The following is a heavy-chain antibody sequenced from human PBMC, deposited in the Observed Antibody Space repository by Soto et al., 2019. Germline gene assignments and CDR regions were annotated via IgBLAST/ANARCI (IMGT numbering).Heavy chain of an antibody. J-gene: IGHJ5*02. D-gene: IGHD3-10*01. Sequence: PGRSRRRPWAAAGRTLSSNGRIAVRQAPGKGLDCVSAISGSGGSTYYAGSVKARCTISRDNSKNTLYLQLNSLRAEDTAVYYCARDPAEPKTGILSWGQGTLVTV. CDR3: ARDPAEPKTGILS. CDR2: ISGSGGST. V-gene: IGHV3-23*01. CDR1: GRTLSSNG.